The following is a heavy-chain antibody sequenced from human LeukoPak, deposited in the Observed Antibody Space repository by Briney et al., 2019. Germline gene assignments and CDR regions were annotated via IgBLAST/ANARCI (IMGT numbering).Heavy chain of an antibody. CDR3: ARDRGMITFGGVIRNWFDP. CDR2: IYYSGSA. Sequence: SETLSLTCTVSGGSISSGDYYWSWIRQPPGKGLEWIGYIYYSGSAYYNPSLKSRVTISVDTSKNQFSLKLSSVTAADTAVYYCARDRGMITFGGVIRNWFDPWGQGTLVTVPS. CDR1: GGSISSGDYY. V-gene: IGHV4-30-4*01. J-gene: IGHJ5*02. D-gene: IGHD3-16*02.